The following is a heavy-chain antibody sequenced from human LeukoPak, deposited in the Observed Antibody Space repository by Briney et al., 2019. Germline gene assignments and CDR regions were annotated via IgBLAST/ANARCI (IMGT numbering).Heavy chain of an antibody. J-gene: IGHJ6*02. D-gene: IGHD2/OR15-2a*01. Sequence: GGSLKLSCEASGFTFSGSAMHWVRQASGKGLEWVGRIRSTTDTAYAASVKGRFTISRDDSKNTAYLQMNSLKTEDTAVYYCARLRHSNTDHYYYYGMDVWGQGTTVTVSS. CDR2: IRSTTDT. V-gene: IGHV3-73*01. CDR3: ARLRHSNTDHYYYYGMDV. CDR1: GFTFSGSA.